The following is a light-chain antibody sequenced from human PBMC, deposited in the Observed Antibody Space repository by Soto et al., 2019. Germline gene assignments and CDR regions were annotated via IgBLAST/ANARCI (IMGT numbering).Light chain of an antibody. Sequence: DIVLTQSTGTLSLSPGERATLSCRASQSVSSNYLAWYQQKPGQAPKLLIYGASSRATGIPDRFSGSGSGTDFILTISRLEPADFAMYYCPQSGKPFPLTFGGGTKLEI. CDR3: PQSGKPFPLT. CDR2: GAS. J-gene: IGKJ4*01. V-gene: IGKV3-20*01. CDR1: QSVSSNY.